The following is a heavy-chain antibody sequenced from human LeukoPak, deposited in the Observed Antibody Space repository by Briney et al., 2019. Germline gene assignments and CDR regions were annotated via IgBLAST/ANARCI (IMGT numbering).Heavy chain of an antibody. V-gene: IGHV4-34*01. J-gene: IGHJ4*02. CDR1: GGSFSGYY. Sequence: PSETLSLTCAVYGGSFSGYYWSWIRQPPGKGLEWVGEINHSGSTNYHPSLKSRVTISVDTSKNQFSLKLSSVTAADTAVYYCAREQQRDCSGGSCYWVVDYWGQGTLVTVSS. CDR3: AREQQRDCSGGSCYWVVDY. D-gene: IGHD2-15*01. CDR2: INHSGST.